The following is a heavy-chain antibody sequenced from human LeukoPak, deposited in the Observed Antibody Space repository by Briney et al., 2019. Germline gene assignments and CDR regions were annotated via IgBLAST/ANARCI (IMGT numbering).Heavy chain of an antibody. CDR3: ARDGHYYGSGYYMDV. J-gene: IGHJ6*03. CDR1: GGSISSGSYY. V-gene: IGHV4-61*02. CDR2: IYTSGST. D-gene: IGHD3-10*01. Sequence: EASQTLSLTCTVSGGSISSGSYYWSWIRQPAGKGLEWIGRIYTSGSTNYNPSLKSRVTISVDTSKNRFSLKLSSVTAADTAVYYCARDGHYYGSGYYMDVWGKGTTVTISS.